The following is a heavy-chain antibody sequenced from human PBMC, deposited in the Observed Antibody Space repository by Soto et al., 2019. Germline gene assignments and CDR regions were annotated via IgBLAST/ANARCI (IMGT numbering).Heavy chain of an antibody. CDR1: GFTFSSYA. V-gene: IGHV3-23*01. D-gene: IGHD2-15*01. CDR2: ISGSGGST. J-gene: IGHJ4*02. CDR3: AKDGSGYCSGGSCYSY. Sequence: GGSLRLSCAASGFTFSSYAMSWVRQAPGKGLEWVSAISGSGGSTYYADSVKGRFTISRDNSKNTLYLQMNSLRAEDTAVYYCAKDGSGYCSGGSCYSYWGQGTLVTVSS.